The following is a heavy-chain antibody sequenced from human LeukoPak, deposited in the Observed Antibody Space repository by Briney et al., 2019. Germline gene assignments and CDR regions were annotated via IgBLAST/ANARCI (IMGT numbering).Heavy chain of an antibody. CDR3: ARDRGLYGDRIFDY. D-gene: IGHD4-17*01. CDR1: GFTFSGAY. V-gene: IGHV3-15*01. J-gene: IGHJ4*02. Sequence: PGGSLRLSCVASGFTFSGAYMSWVRQAPGKGLEWLGLIKSKGGGGATEFAASVNGRFTISRDDSRNTVYLQMNSLRAEDTAVYYCARDRGLYGDRIFDYWGQGTLVTVSS. CDR2: IKSKGGGGAT.